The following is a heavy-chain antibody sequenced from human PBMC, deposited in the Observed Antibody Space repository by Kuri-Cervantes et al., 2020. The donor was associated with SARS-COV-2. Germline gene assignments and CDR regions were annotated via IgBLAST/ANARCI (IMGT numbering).Heavy chain of an antibody. CDR1: GDSVSSNSAA. J-gene: IGHJ6*02. D-gene: IGHD2-8*01. Sequence: SETLSLTCAISGDSVSSNSAAWNWIRQSPSRGLEWLGRTYYRSKWYNDYAVSVKSRITINPDTSKNQFSLKLSSVTAADTAVYYCARVSKARNARPNYYGLDVWGQGTSVTVSS. V-gene: IGHV6-1*01. CDR2: TYYRSKWYN. CDR3: ARVSKARNARPNYYGLDV.